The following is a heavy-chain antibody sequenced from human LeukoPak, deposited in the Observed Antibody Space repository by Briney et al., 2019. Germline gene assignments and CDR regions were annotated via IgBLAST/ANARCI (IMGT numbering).Heavy chain of an antibody. Sequence: TSETLSLTCTVSGGSISSGSYYWSWIRQPAGKGLEWIGRIYTSGSTNYNPSLKSRVTISVDTSKNQFSLKLSSVTAADTAVYYCARVARGAAAGTKGPATWSDPWGQGTLVTVSP. D-gene: IGHD6-13*01. J-gene: IGHJ5*02. CDR1: GGSISSGSYY. V-gene: IGHV4-61*02. CDR2: IYTSGST. CDR3: ARVARGAAAGTKGPATWSDP.